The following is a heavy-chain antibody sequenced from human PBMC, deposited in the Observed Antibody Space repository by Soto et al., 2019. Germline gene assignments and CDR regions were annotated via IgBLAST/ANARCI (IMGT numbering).Heavy chain of an antibody. CDR1: GGSISSYY. Sequence: SETLSLTCTVSGGSISSYYWSWIRQPPGKGLEWIGYIYYSGSTNYNPSLKSRVTISVDTSKNQFSLKLGSVTAADTAVYYCARVGTSCYDCFTPPYQNWFDPWGQGTLVTVSS. V-gene: IGHV4-59*01. D-gene: IGHD2-2*01. CDR2: IYYSGST. CDR3: ARVGTSCYDCFTPPYQNWFDP. J-gene: IGHJ5*02.